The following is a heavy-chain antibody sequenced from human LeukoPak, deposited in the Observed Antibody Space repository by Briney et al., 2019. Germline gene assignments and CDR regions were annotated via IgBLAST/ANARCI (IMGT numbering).Heavy chain of an antibody. J-gene: IGHJ4*02. D-gene: IGHD3-22*01. CDR3: AKGGGYYYDSSGYFDY. V-gene: IGHV3-30*18. CDR2: ISYDGSNK. Sequence: PGRSLRLSCAASGFTFSSYGVHWVRQAPGKGLEWVAVISYDGSNKYYADSVKGRFTISRDNSKNTLYLQMNSLRAEDTAVYYCAKGGGYYYDSSGYFDYWGQGTLVTVSS. CDR1: GFTFSSYG.